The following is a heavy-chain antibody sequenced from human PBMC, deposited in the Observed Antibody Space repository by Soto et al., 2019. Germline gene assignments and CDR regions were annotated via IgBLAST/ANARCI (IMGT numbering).Heavy chain of an antibody. CDR3: ARQRTSVVTQAYFYV. CDR2: IYHSGST. D-gene: IGHD2-21*02. CDR1: GGSISSSNW. Sequence: SETLSLTCAVSGGSISSSNWWSWVRQPPGKGLEWIGEIYHSGSTNYNPSLKSRVTISVDKSKNQFSLKLSSVTAADTALYFCARQRTSVVTQAYFYVWGPGSLVTVSS. J-gene: IGHJ4*02. V-gene: IGHV4-4*02.